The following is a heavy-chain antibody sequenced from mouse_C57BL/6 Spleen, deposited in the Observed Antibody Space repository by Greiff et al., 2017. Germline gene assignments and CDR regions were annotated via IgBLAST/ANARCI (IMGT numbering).Heavy chain of an antibody. CDR3: AREAQTRDYFDY. Sequence: EVQLQQSGPGMVKPSQSLSLTCTVTGYSITSGYDWHWIRHFPGNKLEWMGYISYSGSTNYNPSLKSRISITHDTSKNHFFLKLNSVTTEDTATYYCAREAQTRDYFDYWGQGTTLTVSS. CDR1: GYSITSGYD. V-gene: IGHV3-1*01. CDR2: ISYSGST. D-gene: IGHD3-2*02. J-gene: IGHJ2*01.